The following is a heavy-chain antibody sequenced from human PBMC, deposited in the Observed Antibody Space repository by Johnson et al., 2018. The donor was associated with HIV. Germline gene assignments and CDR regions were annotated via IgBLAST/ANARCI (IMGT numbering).Heavy chain of an antibody. V-gene: IGHV3-30-3*01. J-gene: IGHJ3*02. Sequence: VQLVESGGGVVQPGRSLRLSCAASGFTFSSYAMHWVRQAPGKGLEWVAVISYDGSNKYYADSVKGRFTISRDNSKNMLYLQMNSLRAEDTAVYYCASTSSGWFYAFDIWGQGTMVTVSS. CDR2: ISYDGSNK. CDR3: ASTSSGWFYAFDI. D-gene: IGHD6-19*01. CDR1: GFTFSSYA.